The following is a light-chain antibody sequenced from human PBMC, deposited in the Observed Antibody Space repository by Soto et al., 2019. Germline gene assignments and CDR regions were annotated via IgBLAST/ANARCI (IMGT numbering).Light chain of an antibody. Sequence: EIGMTQSPATLSVSPGERATLSCRASQSVSSNLAWYQQKPGQAPRLLIYGASTRATGIPARFSGSRSGTELTLTISSLQSEDFAVYYCQQYNTWPRTFGQGTKVEIK. J-gene: IGKJ1*01. CDR3: QQYNTWPRT. CDR1: QSVSSN. CDR2: GAS. V-gene: IGKV3-15*01.